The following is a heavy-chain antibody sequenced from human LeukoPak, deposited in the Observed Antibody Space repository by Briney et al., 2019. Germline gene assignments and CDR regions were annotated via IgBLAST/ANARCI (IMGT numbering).Heavy chain of an antibody. Sequence: PSETLSLTCTVSGGSINSSDHYWAWIRQPPGKGLEWIGEINHSGSTNYNPSLKSRVTISVDTSKNQFSLKLSSVTAADTAVYYCARGPRYSSSWYSVYWGQGTLVTVSS. J-gene: IGHJ4*02. CDR1: GGSINSSDHY. CDR2: INHSGST. CDR3: ARGPRYSSSWYSVY. D-gene: IGHD6-13*01. V-gene: IGHV4-39*07.